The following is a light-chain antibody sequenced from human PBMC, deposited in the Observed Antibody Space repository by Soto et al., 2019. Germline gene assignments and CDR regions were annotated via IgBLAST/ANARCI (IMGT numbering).Light chain of an antibody. Sequence: EVVLTQSPDTLSLSPGERATLSCRASQSVSSSHLGWYQQKPGQAPRLLMYGTSNRATGIPERFSGSGSGTDFTLTISRLEPEDFAVYYCQQYGSSATFGQGTKVEIK. V-gene: IGKV3-20*01. CDR2: GTS. CDR3: QQYGSSAT. J-gene: IGKJ1*01. CDR1: QSVSSSH.